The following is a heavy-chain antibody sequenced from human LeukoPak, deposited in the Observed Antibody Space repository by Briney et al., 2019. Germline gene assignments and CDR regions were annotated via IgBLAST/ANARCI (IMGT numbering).Heavy chain of an antibody. V-gene: IGHV3-23*01. CDR3: AKDRYYYGTDTVSYYSQPLDF. J-gene: IGHJ4*02. D-gene: IGHD3-10*01. Sequence: PGGSLRLSCAASGFTFSSYAMSWVRQAPGKGLEWVSAISGSGGSTYYADSVKGRFTISRDNSKNTLYLQMNSLRAEDTAVYYCAKDRYYYGTDTVSYYSQPLDFWGQGTLVTVSS. CDR1: GFTFSSYA. CDR2: ISGSGGST.